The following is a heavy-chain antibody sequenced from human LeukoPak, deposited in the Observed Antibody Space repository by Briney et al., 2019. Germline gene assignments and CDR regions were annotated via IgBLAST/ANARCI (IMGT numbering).Heavy chain of an antibody. CDR1: GFTFSSYS. Sequence: PGGSLRLSCAASGFTFSSYSMNWVRQAPGKGLEWVSSISSSSSYIYYADSVKGRFTISRDSAKNSLYLQMNSLRAEDTAVYYCARSGSYSGGFDYWGQGTLVTVSS. V-gene: IGHV3-21*01. CDR3: ARSGSYSGGFDY. J-gene: IGHJ4*02. CDR2: ISSSSSYI. D-gene: IGHD1-26*01.